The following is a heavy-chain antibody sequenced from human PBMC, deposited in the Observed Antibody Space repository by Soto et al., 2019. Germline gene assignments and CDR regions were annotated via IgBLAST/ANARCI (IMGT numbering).Heavy chain of an antibody. Sequence: QVQLLQSGAEVTEPGASVRVSCKASGYTFVASYVHWLRQTPGQGLQWMGCINPMSGDTKYAQQSEGGVTVTRNTSIDTVYMELSSLKTDDTAIYYYARGTGIWQHLPPGNWFDPWGQGTLVTVSS. CDR2: INPMSGDT. V-gene: IGHV1-2*02. CDR1: GYTFVASY. CDR3: ARGTGIWQHLPPGNWFDP. J-gene: IGHJ5*02. D-gene: IGHD2-15*01.